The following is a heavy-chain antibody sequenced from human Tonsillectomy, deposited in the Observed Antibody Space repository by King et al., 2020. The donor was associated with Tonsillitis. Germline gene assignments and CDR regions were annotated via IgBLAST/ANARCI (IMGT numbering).Heavy chain of an antibody. D-gene: IGHD5-12*01. J-gene: IGHJ3*02. V-gene: IGHV3-21*01. CDR3: ARDRDIVATVDAFDI. CDR2: ISSSSSYI. CDR1: GFTFSSYR. Sequence: VQLVESGGGLVKPGGSLRLSCAASGFTFSSYRMNWVRQAPGKGLEWVSSISSSSSYIYYADSVKGRFTISRDNAKNSLYLQMNSLRAEDTAVYYCARDRDIVATVDAFDIWGQGTMVTVSS.